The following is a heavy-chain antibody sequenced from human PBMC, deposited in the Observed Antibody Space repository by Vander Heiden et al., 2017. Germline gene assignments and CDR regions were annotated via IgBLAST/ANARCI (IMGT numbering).Heavy chain of an antibody. D-gene: IGHD4-4*01. J-gene: IGHJ6*02. V-gene: IGHV3-7*01. CDR3: ARDPGMTTVTRYYYYGMDV. Sequence: EVQLVESGGGLVQPGGSLRLSCAASGFTFSSYWMGWVRQAPGKGLEWVANIKQDGSEKYYVDSVKGRFTISRDNAKNSLYLQMNSLRAEDTAVYYCARDPGMTTVTRYYYYGMDVWGQGTTVTVSS. CDR2: IKQDGSEK. CDR1: GFTFSSYW.